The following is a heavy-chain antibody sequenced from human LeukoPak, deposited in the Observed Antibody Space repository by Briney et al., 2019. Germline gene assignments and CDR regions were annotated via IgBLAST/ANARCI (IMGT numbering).Heavy chain of an antibody. CDR1: GFTFKDYW. CDR2: MNTDGSDR. Sequence: GGSLRLSCAVYGFTFKDYWMHWVRQVPGKGLVWVSCMNTDGSDRRYAGSVEGRFTISRDSANNRLYLVMNSLRVEDTAVYYCASGLLPGVGMGDYWGQGTLVTVSS. CDR3: ASGLLPGVGMGDY. D-gene: IGHD6-13*01. J-gene: IGHJ4*02. V-gene: IGHV3-74*01.